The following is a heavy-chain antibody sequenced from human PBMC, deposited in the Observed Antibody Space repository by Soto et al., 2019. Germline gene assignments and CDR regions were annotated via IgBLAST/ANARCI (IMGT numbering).Heavy chain of an antibody. Sequence: SETLSLTCTVSGGSISSGGYYWSWTRQHPGKGLEWIGYIYYSGSTYYNPSLKSRVTISVDTSKNQFTLQLSSVTAADTAVYYCATSYGNAWYTYWGQGTQVTVSS. CDR2: IYYSGST. J-gene: IGHJ4*02. CDR3: ATSYGNAWYTY. D-gene: IGHD6-13*01. V-gene: IGHV4-31*03. CDR1: GGSISSGGYY.